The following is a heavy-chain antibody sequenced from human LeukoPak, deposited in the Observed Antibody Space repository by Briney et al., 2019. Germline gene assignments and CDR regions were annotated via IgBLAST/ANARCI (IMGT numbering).Heavy chain of an antibody. CDR2: INEAGSGK. Sequence: ETLSLTCTVSGGSISSGDYYWSWVRQAPGKGLEWVANINEAGSGKYYLDSVKGRFTISRDNAKNSLYLQMNSLRVEDTAIYYCSSGRQLGYWGQGTLATVSA. J-gene: IGHJ4*02. CDR1: GGSISSGDYY. CDR3: SSGRQLGY. V-gene: IGHV3-7*01. D-gene: IGHD6-13*01.